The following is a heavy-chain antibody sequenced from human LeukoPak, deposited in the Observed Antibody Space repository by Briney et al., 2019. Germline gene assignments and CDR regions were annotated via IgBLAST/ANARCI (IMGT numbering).Heavy chain of an antibody. J-gene: IGHJ4*02. CDR3: ARDGGTLWELLNYHFDG. CDR1: GFIFSSSV. D-gene: IGHD1-26*01. V-gene: IGHV3-30-3*01. Sequence: PGGSLRLSCEASGFIFSSSVLHWVRQAPGKGLELVAVLSSDGNNKYYAASVKGRFTISRDNSKNTLYLPMNSLSAEDTAVYYCARDGGTLWELLNYHFDGWGPGTLVTVSS. CDR2: LSSDGNNK.